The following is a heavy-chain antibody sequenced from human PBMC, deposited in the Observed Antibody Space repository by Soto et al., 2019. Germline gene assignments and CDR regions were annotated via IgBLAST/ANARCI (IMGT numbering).Heavy chain of an antibody. Sequence: GGSLRLSCAASGGPFSSYGMHWVRQAPGKGLEWVAVISYDGSNKYYADSVKGRFTISRDNSKNTLYLQMNSLRAEDTAVYYCAKDELLWPYYYGMDVWGQGTTVTVSS. CDR3: AKDELLWPYYYGMDV. J-gene: IGHJ6*02. D-gene: IGHD1-26*01. V-gene: IGHV3-30*18. CDR2: ISYDGSNK. CDR1: GGPFSSYG.